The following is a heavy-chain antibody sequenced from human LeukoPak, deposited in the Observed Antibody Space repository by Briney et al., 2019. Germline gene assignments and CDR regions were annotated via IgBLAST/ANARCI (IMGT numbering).Heavy chain of an antibody. CDR2: INHSGST. CDR1: GGSFSGYY. D-gene: IGHD2-15*01. V-gene: IGHV4-34*01. CDR3: GGYCSGGSCRYYFDY. Sequence: SETLSLTCAVYGGSFSGYYWSWIRQPPGKGLEWIGEINHSGSTNYNPSLKSRVTISVDTSKNQFSLKLSSGTAADTAVYYCGGYCSGGSCRYYFDYWGQGTLVTVSS. J-gene: IGHJ4*02.